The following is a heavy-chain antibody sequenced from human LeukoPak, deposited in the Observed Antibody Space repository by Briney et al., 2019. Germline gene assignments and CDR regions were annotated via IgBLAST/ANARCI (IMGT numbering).Heavy chain of an antibody. J-gene: IGHJ4*02. CDR3: ARVLPSHYYDTSGYSDY. D-gene: IGHD3-22*01. Sequence: GSLRLSCAASGFTFSSYSMNWVRQAPGKGLEWVSSISSSSSYIYYVESVKGRFTISRDNANNSLYLQMNSLRDDDTAVYYCARVLPSHYYDTSGYSDYRGQGTLVTVSS. V-gene: IGHV3-21*01. CDR2: ISSSSSYI. CDR1: GFTFSSYS.